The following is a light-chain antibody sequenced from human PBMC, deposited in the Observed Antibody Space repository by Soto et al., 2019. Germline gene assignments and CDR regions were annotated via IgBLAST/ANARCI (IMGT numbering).Light chain of an antibody. CDR2: EVS. Sequence: QSALTQPASVSGSPGQSITISCTGTSNDGGGYAYVSWYQQYPGKAPKLVISEVSNRPSGVSHRFSGSRSGNTASLTISGLQAEDEADYYCSSYTGDTTPVFGGGTKLTVL. CDR1: SNDGGGYAY. V-gene: IGLV2-14*01. CDR3: SSYTGDTTPV. J-gene: IGLJ2*01.